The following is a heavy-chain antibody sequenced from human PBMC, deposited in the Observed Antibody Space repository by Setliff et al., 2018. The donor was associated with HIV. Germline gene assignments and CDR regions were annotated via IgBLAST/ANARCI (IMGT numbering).Heavy chain of an antibody. Sequence: SETLSLTCAVSGASISSSYWWNWVHQPPGKGLEWIGEISHSGTTNYNPSLKSRVTISVDTSKNQFSLKLRSVTAADTAVYYCARDVLQFEAEAFDIWGQGTMVTVSS. J-gene: IGHJ3*02. CDR2: ISHSGTT. CDR1: GASISSSYW. CDR3: ARDVLQFEAEAFDI. V-gene: IGHV4-4*02. D-gene: IGHD3-3*01.